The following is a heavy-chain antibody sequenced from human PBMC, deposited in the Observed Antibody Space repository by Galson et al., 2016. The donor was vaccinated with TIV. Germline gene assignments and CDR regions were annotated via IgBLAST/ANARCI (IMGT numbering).Heavy chain of an antibody. J-gene: IGHJ5*02. CDR2: INPTTGKS. V-gene: IGHV7-4-1*02. CDR1: GYSFSSYA. D-gene: IGHD6-6*01. Sequence: SVKVSCKASGYSFSSYAMHWVRPAPGQGLEWMGLINPTTGKSTYAQGFTGRFVFSFDTSVSTSYLEISSLKADDTAVYYCVRDLEFSRSSGDRWGQGTLVTVSS. CDR3: VRDLEFSRSSGDR.